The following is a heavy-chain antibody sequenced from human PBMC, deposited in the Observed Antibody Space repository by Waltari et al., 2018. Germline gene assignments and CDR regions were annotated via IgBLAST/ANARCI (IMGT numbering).Heavy chain of an antibody. V-gene: IGHV1-69*12. CDR1: GGNFGRYA. CDR3: ARHRYSIDYRELGN. CDR2: NIASFGSP. Sequence: QVQLVQSGAEVKKPGSSVRVSCRASGGNFGRYAITWVRQAPGQGLEWMGGNIASFGSPMYAPKVQGRVSITADELKYTVYMEQNSRRSDETAIYYCARHRYSIDYRELGNWGQGTLVTVAS. J-gene: IGHJ4*02. D-gene: IGHD3-16*02.